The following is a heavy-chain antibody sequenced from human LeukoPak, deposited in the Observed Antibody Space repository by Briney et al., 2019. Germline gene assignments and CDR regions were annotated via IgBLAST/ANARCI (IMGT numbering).Heavy chain of an antibody. CDR2: INPNGITT. CDR3: ARDFAGDRDY. J-gene: IGHJ4*02. D-gene: IGHD4-17*01. CDR1: GFIFRNYW. Sequence: GGSLRLSCAASGFIFRNYWMHWVRQAPGKGLVWVARINPNGITTTYTDSVKGRFTISRDNAKNTLYLQMNSLRAEDTAVYYCARDFAGDRDYWGQGTLVTVSS. V-gene: IGHV3-74*01.